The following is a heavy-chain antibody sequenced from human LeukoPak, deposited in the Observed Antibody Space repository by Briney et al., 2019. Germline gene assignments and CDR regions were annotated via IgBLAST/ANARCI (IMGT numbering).Heavy chain of an antibody. V-gene: IGHV1-2*02. Sequence: ASVNVSCEASGYTFTNYYIHWVRQTPGQGLEWVGWINPSTGGTTYAAKFQGRVTMTRDTSTGTAYMDLRGLGSDDTDVYFCARDPRYYGSGTYFIQALTYYYNYIDVWGKGTSVTVSS. CDR3: ARDPRYYGSGTYFIQALTYYYNYIDV. J-gene: IGHJ6*03. D-gene: IGHD3-10*01. CDR2: INPSTGGT. CDR1: GYTFTNYY.